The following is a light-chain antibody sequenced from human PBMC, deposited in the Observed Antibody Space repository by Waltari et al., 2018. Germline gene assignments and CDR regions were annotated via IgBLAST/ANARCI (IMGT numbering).Light chain of an antibody. CDR1: QSISSY. V-gene: IGKV1-39*01. CDR2: AAS. CDR3: QQSYSTPYT. J-gene: IGKJ2*01. Sequence: DIQMTQSPSSLSASVGDRVTITCRASQSISSYLNWYQQKPGKAPKLLLYAASSLQSGDPSRFSGSGSGTDFTLTISSLQPEDFATYYCQQSYSTPYTFGQGTKLEIK.